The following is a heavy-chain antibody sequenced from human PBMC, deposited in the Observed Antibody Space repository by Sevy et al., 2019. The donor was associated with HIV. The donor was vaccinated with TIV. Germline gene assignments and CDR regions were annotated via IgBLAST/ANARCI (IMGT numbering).Heavy chain of an antibody. D-gene: IGHD4-17*01. Sequence: GGSLRLSCAASGFTFDDYAMHWVRQAPGKGLEWVSLISWDGGSTYYADSVKGRFTISRDNSKNSLYLQMNSLRAEDIALYYCAKDIRRRRYGGPGLDYWGQGTLVTVSS. V-gene: IGHV3-43D*03. CDR1: GFTFDDYA. J-gene: IGHJ4*02. CDR3: AKDIRRRRYGGPGLDY. CDR2: ISWDGGST.